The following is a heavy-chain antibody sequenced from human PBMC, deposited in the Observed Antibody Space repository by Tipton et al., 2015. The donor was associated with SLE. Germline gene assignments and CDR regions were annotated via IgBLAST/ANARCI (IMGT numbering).Heavy chain of an antibody. CDR1: GFTFSSYA. Sequence: RSLRLSCAASGFTFSSYAMHWVRQAPGKGLEWVAVISYDGSNKYYADSVKGRFTISRDNSKNTLYLQMNSLRAEDTALYYCAKTSYNSDWSLDYWGQGTLVTVSS. CDR3: AKTSYNSDWSLDY. CDR2: ISYDGSNK. J-gene: IGHJ4*02. V-gene: IGHV3-30-3*02. D-gene: IGHD6-19*01.